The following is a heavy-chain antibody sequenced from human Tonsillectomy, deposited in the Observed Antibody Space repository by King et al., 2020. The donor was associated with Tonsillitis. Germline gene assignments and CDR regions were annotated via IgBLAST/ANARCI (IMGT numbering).Heavy chain of an antibody. J-gene: IGHJ6*03. V-gene: IGHV4-39*01. Sequence: QLQESGPGLVKPSETLSLTCTVSGGSISSSSYYWGWIRQPPGKGLEWIGSIYYSGSTYYNPSLKSRVTISVDTSKNQFSLKLSSVTAADTAVYYCARRTFGRSGYMDVWGKGTTVTVSS. D-gene: IGHD3-10*01. CDR1: GGSISSSSYY. CDR2: IYYSGST. CDR3: ARRTFGRSGYMDV.